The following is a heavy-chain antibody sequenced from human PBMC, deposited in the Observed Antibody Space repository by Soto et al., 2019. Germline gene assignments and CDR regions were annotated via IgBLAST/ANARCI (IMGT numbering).Heavy chain of an antibody. CDR2: TYYRSRWYK. CDR3: ARQYYGMDV. CDR1: GDSVSSNNAA. V-gene: IGHV6-1*01. J-gene: IGHJ6*02. Sequence: PSQTLSLTCAISGDSVSSNNAALNWIRQSPSRGLEWLGRTYYRSRWYKDYAVSVKSRITINPDTSKNQFSLQLNSVTPEDTAVYYCARQYYGMDVWGQGTTVTVSS.